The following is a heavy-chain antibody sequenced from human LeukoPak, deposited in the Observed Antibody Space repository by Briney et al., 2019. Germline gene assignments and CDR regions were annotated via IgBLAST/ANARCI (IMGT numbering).Heavy chain of an antibody. J-gene: IGHJ4*02. CDR3: VRDLILVWTPGDDFDH. Sequence: QPGGSLRLSCAASGFTFNNYWMHWVRQAPGKGLEWVSRINERATIISYADSVKGRFTISRENARNTLYLQMNSLTAEDTAVYYCVRDLILVWTPGDDFDHWGQGTLVTVSS. D-gene: IGHD3/OR15-3a*01. CDR2: INERATII. V-gene: IGHV3-74*01. CDR1: GFTFNNYW.